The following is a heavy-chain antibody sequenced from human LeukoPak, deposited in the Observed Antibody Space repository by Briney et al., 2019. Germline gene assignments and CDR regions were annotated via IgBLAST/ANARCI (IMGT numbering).Heavy chain of an antibody. CDR2: ISSSSSYT. J-gene: IGHJ4*02. CDR1: GFTFSSYS. Sequence: GGSLRLSCAASGFTFSSYSMNWVRHAAGQGLEWVSSISSSSSYTYYADSVKCRFTISRDNAKNSLYLQMNSLRAEDTAVYYCARVIQTFYYDSSGYYSSASNDFWGQGTLVTVSS. V-gene: IGHV3-21*01. CDR3: ARVIQTFYYDSSGYYSSASNDF. D-gene: IGHD3-22*01.